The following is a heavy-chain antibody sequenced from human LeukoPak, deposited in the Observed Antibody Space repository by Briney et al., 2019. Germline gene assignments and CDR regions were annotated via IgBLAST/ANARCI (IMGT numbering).Heavy chain of an antibody. V-gene: IGHV3-48*01. Sequence: GGSLRLSCAASGFTFSSYGMNWVRQAPGKGLEWLSYISSSSSTIYYADSVKGRFAVSRDNAKNSLYLQMNSLRAEDTAVYYCGREFWSGYISDPWGQGTLVTVSS. CDR3: GREFWSGYISDP. CDR1: GFTFSSYG. J-gene: IGHJ5*02. CDR2: ISSSSSTI. D-gene: IGHD3-3*01.